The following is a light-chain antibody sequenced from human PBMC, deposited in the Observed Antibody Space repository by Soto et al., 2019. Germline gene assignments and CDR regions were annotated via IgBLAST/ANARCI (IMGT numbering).Light chain of an antibody. J-gene: IGLJ2*01. V-gene: IGLV1-40*01. Sequence: QSVLTQPPSVSGAPGQRVTISCTGSSSNIGAGYDVHWYQQLPGTAPKLLIYGNSNRPSGVPDRFSGSKSGTSASLAITGLQAGDGADYYGQSYDSTPHVVFGGGTKLTAL. CDR1: SSNIGAGYD. CDR2: GNS. CDR3: QSYDSTPHVV.